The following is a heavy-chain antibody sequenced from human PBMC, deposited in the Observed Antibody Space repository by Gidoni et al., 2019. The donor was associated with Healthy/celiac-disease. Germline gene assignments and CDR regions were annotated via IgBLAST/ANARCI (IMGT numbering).Heavy chain of an antibody. CDR3: ARQSYGVYAFDI. J-gene: IGHJ3*02. Sequence: EVQLVESGGGLVQPGGSLRLYCAASGFTFSDHYLDWVRQAPGKGRVWVGRTRSKANSYTTESAASVKGRFTISRDDSNTSLYLQMNSLKTEDTAVYYCARQSYGVYAFDIWGQGTMVTVSS. CDR2: TRSKANSYTT. D-gene: IGHD4-17*01. CDR1: GFTFSDHY. V-gene: IGHV3-72*01.